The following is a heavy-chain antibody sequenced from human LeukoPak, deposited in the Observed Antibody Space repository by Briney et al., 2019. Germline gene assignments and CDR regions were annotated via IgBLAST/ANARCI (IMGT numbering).Heavy chain of an antibody. V-gene: IGHV3-23*01. CDR3: AKDRVAAAPWNYYYYGMDV. Sequence: GGSLRLSCAASGFTFSSYAMSWVRQAPGKGLEWVSAISGSGGSTYYADSVKGRFTISRDNSKNTLYLQMNSLRAEDTAVYYCAKDRVAAAPWNYYYYGMDVWGQGTTVTVSS. D-gene: IGHD6-13*01. CDR2: ISGSGGST. J-gene: IGHJ6*02. CDR1: GFTFSSYA.